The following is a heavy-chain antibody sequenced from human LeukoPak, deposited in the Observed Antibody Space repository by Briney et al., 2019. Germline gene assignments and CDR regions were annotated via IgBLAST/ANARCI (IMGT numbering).Heavy chain of an antibody. D-gene: IGHD4-17*01. CDR3: SRGKATKVNKKRRVFYFCY. CDR2: INHSGST. J-gene: IGHJ4*03. Sequence: SETLSLTCAVYGGSFSGYYWSWIRQPPGKGLEWIGEINHSGSTNYNPSLKSRVTISVDTSKNQFSLKLSSVTAADTAVYYCSRGKATKVNKKRRVFYFCYRGQGTLV. CDR1: GGSFSGYY. V-gene: IGHV4-34*01.